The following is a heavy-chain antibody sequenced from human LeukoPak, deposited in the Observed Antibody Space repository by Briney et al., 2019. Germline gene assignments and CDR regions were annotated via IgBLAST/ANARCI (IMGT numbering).Heavy chain of an antibody. V-gene: IGHV4-39*01. CDR1: GGSISSSTYY. CDR3: ARRVRQFDY. Sequence: SETLSLTCTVSGGSISSSTYYWGWIRQPPGKGLEWIGNLYYSGSTYYNPSLKSRVTISVDTSKNQFSLKLSSVTAADTAVYYCARRVRQFDYWSQGTLVTVSS. CDR2: LYYSGST. J-gene: IGHJ4*02.